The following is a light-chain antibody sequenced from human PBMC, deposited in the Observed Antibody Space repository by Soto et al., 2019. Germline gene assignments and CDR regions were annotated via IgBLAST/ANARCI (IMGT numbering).Light chain of an antibody. CDR2: GAS. J-gene: IGKJ5*01. CDR3: QQANSFPIT. CDR1: QSVSSSY. Sequence: EIVMTQSPATPSVSPGERATLSCRASQSVSSSYLAWYQQKPGQAPRLLIYGASTRATGIPARFSGSGSGTDLTLTISSLQPEDCETYYCQQANSFPITFGQGTRLEIK. V-gene: IGKV3-15*01.